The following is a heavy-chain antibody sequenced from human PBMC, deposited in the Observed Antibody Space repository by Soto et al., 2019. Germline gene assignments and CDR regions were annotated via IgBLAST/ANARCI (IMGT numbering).Heavy chain of an antibody. D-gene: IGHD1-26*01. J-gene: IGHJ4*02. CDR3: ARDGIVGGNDPPDF. Sequence: QVRLVQSGAEVKKPGASVKVSCKASGYTFTNYAISWVRQAPGQGLEWMGWISGYNGNTNYAQKLQRRVTMTTDTSTNTTYMEVRSLRADDTAVYYCARDGIVGGNDPPDFWGQGTLVTVSS. V-gene: IGHV1-18*01. CDR1: GYTFTNYA. CDR2: ISGYNGNT.